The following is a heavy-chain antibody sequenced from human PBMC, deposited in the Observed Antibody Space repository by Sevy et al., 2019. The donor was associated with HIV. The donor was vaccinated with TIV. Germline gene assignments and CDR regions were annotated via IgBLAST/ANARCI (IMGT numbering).Heavy chain of an antibody. D-gene: IGHD6-19*01. Sequence: SETLSLTCGVYGGSFSGYYWSWIRQPPGKGLECIGQITHSGITNYNPSLKSRVTISVDTSKNQFSLKLSSVTAADTGVYYCARWPYASGWPYYSDYWGQGTLVTVSS. CDR2: ITHSGIT. CDR3: ARWPYASGWPYYSDY. J-gene: IGHJ4*02. V-gene: IGHV4-34*01. CDR1: GGSFSGYY.